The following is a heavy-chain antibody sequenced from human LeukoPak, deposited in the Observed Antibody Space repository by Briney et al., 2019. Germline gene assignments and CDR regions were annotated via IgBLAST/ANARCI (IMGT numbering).Heavy chain of an antibody. CDR1: GFTFSSYG. Sequence: GGSLRLSCAASGFTFSSYGMSWVRQAPGKGLESVSAISGSGGSTYYADSVKGRFTISRDNSKNTLYLQMTSLRAEDTAVYNCASELGYCSSTSCYREGDYWGQGTLVTVSS. J-gene: IGHJ4*02. CDR2: ISGSGGST. D-gene: IGHD2-2*01. CDR3: ASELGYCSSTSCYREGDY. V-gene: IGHV3-23*01.